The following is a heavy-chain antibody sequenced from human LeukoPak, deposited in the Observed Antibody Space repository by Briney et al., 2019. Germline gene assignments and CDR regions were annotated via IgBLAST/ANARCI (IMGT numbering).Heavy chain of an antibody. CDR2: INHSGST. CDR3: ARGWGYCSSTSCYKVGYYCYGMDV. Sequence: SETLSLTCAVYGGSFSGYYWSWIRQPPGKGLEWIGEINHSGSTNYNPSLKSRVTISVDTSKNQFSLRLSSVTAADTAVYYCARGWGYCSSTSCYKVGYYCYGMDVWGQGTTVTVSS. D-gene: IGHD2-2*02. V-gene: IGHV4-34*01. CDR1: GGSFSGYY. J-gene: IGHJ6*02.